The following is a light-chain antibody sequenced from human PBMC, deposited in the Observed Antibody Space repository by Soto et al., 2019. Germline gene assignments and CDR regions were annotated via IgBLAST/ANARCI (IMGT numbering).Light chain of an antibody. V-gene: IGKV3-15*01. Sequence: EVVMTQSPATVSVSPGEGVTLSCRASQNISNDLAWYQQKPSQSPRRLIYGAYTRAPGVPARFSGGGSGREITLSIVSLQAEAFALYYCKQNNKWPPVTFGGGTNVEIK. J-gene: IGKJ4*01. CDR2: GAY. CDR1: QNISND. CDR3: KQNNKWPPVT.